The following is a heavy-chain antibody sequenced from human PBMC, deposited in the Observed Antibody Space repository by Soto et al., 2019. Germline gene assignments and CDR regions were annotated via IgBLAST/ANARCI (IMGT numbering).Heavy chain of an antibody. CDR2: ISGSGGST. D-gene: IGHD3-10*01. V-gene: IGHV3-23*01. CDR3: AKLTGWFGAFDI. J-gene: IGHJ3*02. CDR1: GFTFSSYA. Sequence: EVQLLESGGGLVQPGGSLRLSCAASGFTFSSYAMSWVRQAPGKGLEWVSAISGSGGSTYYADSLKGRFTISRDNSKNPLYLQMNRLRAEHTAVYYCAKLTGWFGAFDIWGQVTMVTLSS.